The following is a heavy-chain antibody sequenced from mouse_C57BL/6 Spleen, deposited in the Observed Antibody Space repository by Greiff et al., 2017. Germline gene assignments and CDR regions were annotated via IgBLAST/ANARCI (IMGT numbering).Heavy chain of an antibody. J-gene: IGHJ4*01. V-gene: IGHV1-22*01. CDR3: ARREGQLRLPYYYAMDY. CDR1: GYTFTDYN. D-gene: IGHD3-2*02. Sequence: VQLQQSGPELVKPGASVKMSCKASGYTFTDYNMHWVKQSHGKSLEWIGYINPNNGGTSYNQKFKGKATLTVNKSSSTAYMELRSLTSEDSAVYYCARREGQLRLPYYYAMDYWGQGTSVTVSS. CDR2: INPNNGGT.